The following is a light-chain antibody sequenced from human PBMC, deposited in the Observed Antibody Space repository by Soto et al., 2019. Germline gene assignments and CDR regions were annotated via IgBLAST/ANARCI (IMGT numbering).Light chain of an antibody. CDR1: SSDVGGSKY. CDR3: FSYADTNNFV. Sequence: QSVLTXPPSASGPPGQSVSISCSGGSSDVGGSKYVSWYQVKPGKAPKLIIYEVNRRPEGAPYRFSGSKSGNTASLTVSGLQAEDEGDYYCFSYADTNNFVFGSGTKVTVL. J-gene: IGLJ1*01. CDR2: EVN. V-gene: IGLV2-8*01.